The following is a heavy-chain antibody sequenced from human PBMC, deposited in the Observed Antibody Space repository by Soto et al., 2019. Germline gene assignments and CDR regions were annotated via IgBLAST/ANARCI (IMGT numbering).Heavy chain of an antibody. CDR2: INHSGST. Sequence: SETLSLTCAVYGGSFSGYYWSWIRQPPGKGLEWIGEINHSGSTNYNPSLKSRVTISVDTSKNQFPLKLSSVTAADTAVYYCARARNRTNGDYWGQGTLVTVSS. J-gene: IGHJ4*02. V-gene: IGHV4-34*01. D-gene: IGHD1-1*01. CDR1: GGSFSGYY. CDR3: ARARNRTNGDY.